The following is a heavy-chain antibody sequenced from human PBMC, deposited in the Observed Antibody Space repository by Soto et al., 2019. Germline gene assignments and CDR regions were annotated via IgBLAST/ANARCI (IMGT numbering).Heavy chain of an antibody. J-gene: IGHJ6*02. CDR3: ARDRNRYGGNSRYYYYGMDV. CDR1: GFTFSSYS. V-gene: IGHV3-48*02. CDR2: ISSSSSTI. D-gene: IGHD4-17*01. Sequence: LRLSCAASGFTFSSYSMNWVRQAPGKGLEWVSYISSSSSTIYYADSVKGRFTISRDSAKNSLYLQMNSLRDEDTAVYYCARDRNRYGGNSRYYYYGMDVWGQGTTVTVSS.